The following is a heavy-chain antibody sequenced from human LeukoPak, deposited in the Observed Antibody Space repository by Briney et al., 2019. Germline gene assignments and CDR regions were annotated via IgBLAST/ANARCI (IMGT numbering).Heavy chain of an antibody. D-gene: IGHD3-10*01. CDR1: GGSFSGYY. CDR2: INHSGST. CDR3: ARDRSKYGSGSYDY. V-gene: IGHV4-34*01. Sequence: SETLSLTCAVYGGSFSGYYWSWIRQPPGKGLEWIGEINHSGSTNYNPSLKSRVTMSVDTSKNQFSLKLSSVTAADTAVYYCARDRSKYGSGSYDYWGQGTLVTVSS. J-gene: IGHJ4*02.